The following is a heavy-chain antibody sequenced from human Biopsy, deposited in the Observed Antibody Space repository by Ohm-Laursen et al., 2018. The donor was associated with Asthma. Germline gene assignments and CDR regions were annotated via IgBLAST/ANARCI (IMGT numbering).Heavy chain of an antibody. CDR3: ARTYFDFLTGQVHDAFAM. D-gene: IGHD3-9*01. CDR1: GYTFINYA. Sequence: AASVKVSCKASGYTFINYAIHWVHQAPGHSLEWMGWINAANGNTKYSQKFQGRLTISRDTSASTAYMDLSSLRSEDTAVYYCARTYFDFLTGQVHDAFAMWGQGTMVTVSS. J-gene: IGHJ3*02. V-gene: IGHV1-3*01. CDR2: INAANGNT.